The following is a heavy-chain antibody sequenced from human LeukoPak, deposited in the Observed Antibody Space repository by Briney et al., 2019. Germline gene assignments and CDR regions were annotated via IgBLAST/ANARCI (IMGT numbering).Heavy chain of an antibody. Sequence: ASVKVSCKASGYTFTSYYMHWVRQAPGQGLEWMGIINPSGGSTSYAQKFQGRVTMTRDMSTSTVYMELSSLRSEDTAAYYCAREWREDWFDPWGQGTLVTVSS. CDR2: INPSGGST. J-gene: IGHJ5*02. CDR3: AREWREDWFDP. V-gene: IGHV1-46*01. CDR1: GYTFTSYY. D-gene: IGHD3-3*01.